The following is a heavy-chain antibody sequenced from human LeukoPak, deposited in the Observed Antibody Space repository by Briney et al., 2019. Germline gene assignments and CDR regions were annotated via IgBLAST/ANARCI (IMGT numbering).Heavy chain of an antibody. J-gene: IGHJ4*02. CDR1: GFTFSTYA. D-gene: IGHD2-2*01. V-gene: IGHV3-30*04. CDR2: ISYDGSNK. CDR3: ASQYCSSTSCASFDY. Sequence: GRSLRLSCAASGFTFSTYAMHWVRQAPGKGLEWVAVISYDGSNKYYADSVKGRFTISRDNSKNTLYLQMNSLRAEDTAVYYCASQYCSSTSCASFDYWGQGTLVTVSS.